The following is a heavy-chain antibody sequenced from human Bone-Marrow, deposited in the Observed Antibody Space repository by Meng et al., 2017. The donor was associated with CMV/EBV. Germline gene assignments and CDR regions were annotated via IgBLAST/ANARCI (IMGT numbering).Heavy chain of an antibody. CDR1: GYTFTGYY. CDR3: AREAAAAC. Sequence: SVKVSCKASGYTFTGYYMHWVRQAPGQGLEWMGWINPNSGGTNYAQKLQGRVTMTRATSISTDYMELSRLRSEDTAVYYCAREAAAACWGQGTLVTVAS. V-gene: IGHV1-2*02. D-gene: IGHD6-13*01. CDR2: INPNSGGT. J-gene: IGHJ4*02.